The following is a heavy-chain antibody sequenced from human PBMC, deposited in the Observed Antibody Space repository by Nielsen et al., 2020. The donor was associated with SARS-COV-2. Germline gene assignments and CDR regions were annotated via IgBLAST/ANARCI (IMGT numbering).Heavy chain of an antibody. J-gene: IGHJ4*02. CDR2: ISSSSSYI. D-gene: IGHD1-1*01. Sequence: GESLKISCAASGFTFSSYSMNWVRQAPGKGLEWVSSISSSSSYIYYADSVKGRFTISRDNAKNSLYLQMNSLRAEDTAVYYCTGEVPGTTGTELFDYWGQGTLVTVSS. CDR3: TGEVPGTTGTELFDY. CDR1: GFTFSSYS. V-gene: IGHV3-21*01.